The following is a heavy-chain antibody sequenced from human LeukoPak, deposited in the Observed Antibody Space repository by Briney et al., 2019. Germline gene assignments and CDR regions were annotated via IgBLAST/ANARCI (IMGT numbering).Heavy chain of an antibody. V-gene: IGHV3-23*01. CDR2: ISGSGGST. J-gene: IGHJ4*02. D-gene: IGHD3-22*01. Sequence: GESLRLSCTASGFTFSSYAMTWVRQAPGQGLEWVSAISGSGGSTYYANSVKGRFTISRDNSKNTLYLQMNSLRAEDTAVYYCAKDRVYYYDSSGYYSDYWGQGTLVTVSS. CDR3: AKDRVYYYDSSGYYSDY. CDR1: GFTFSSYA.